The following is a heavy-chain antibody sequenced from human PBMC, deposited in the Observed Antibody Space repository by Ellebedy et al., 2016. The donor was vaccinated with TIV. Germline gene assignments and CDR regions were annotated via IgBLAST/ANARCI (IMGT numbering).Heavy chain of an antibody. V-gene: IGHV3-30*04. D-gene: IGHD5-12*01. J-gene: IGHJ4*02. CDR2: VSYDVTNK. CDR3: AREAPGSGYDFKGYLDY. CDR1: GFTFSRHS. Sequence: GESLKISCAASGFTFSRHSMHWVRQAPGKGLEWVAVVSYDVTNKFYRDSVEGRFTISRDNAKDTLFLQMNSLKTEDTALYFCAREAPGSGYDFKGYLDYWGQGTLVTVSS.